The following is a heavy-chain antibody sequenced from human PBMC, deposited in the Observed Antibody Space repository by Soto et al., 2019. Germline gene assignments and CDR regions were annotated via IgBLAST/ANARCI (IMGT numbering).Heavy chain of an antibody. Sequence: PGGSLRLSCAASGFTFSSYAMSWVRQAPRKGLEWVSAISGSGGSTYYADSVKGRFTISRDNSKNTLYLQMNSLRAEDTAVYYCAKVPDDIVQIVYAITPSYFDYWGQGTLVTVSS. CDR3: AKVPDDIVQIVYAITPSYFDY. D-gene: IGHD2-8*01. CDR2: ISGSGGST. CDR1: GFTFSSYA. V-gene: IGHV3-23*01. J-gene: IGHJ4*02.